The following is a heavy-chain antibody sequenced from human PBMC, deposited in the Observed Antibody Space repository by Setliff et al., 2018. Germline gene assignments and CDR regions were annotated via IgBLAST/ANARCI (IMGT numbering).Heavy chain of an antibody. CDR3: IRDWGGVGATNGFDI. V-gene: IGHV3-74*01. Sequence: GSLRLSCEASGFTFSNYWMHWVRQGPGKPLVWVSRINGDGSSTTYADSVKGRFTISRDNAKNTVYLQMNSLRVEDTAVYYCIRDWGGVGATNGFDIWGQGTMVTVSS. D-gene: IGHD1-26*01. CDR1: GFTFSNYW. J-gene: IGHJ3*02. CDR2: INGDGSST.